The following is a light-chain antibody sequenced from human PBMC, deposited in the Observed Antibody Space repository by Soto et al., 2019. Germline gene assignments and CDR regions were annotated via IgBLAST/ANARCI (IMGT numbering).Light chain of an antibody. CDR2: GTS. CDR1: QSLSVSY. Sequence: EIVLTQSPGTLSLSPGDRATLSCRASQSLSVSYIAWYQQRPGQAPRLLIYGTSTRATGIPDRFSGSGSGTDFTLAICRLESEDFAVYYCHQFGDSPQTFGQGTTVEI. CDR3: HQFGDSPQT. J-gene: IGKJ1*01. V-gene: IGKV3-20*01.